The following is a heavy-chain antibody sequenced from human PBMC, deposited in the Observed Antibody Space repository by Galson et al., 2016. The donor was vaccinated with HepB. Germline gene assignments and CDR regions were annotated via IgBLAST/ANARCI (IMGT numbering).Heavy chain of an antibody. CDR1: GFSIYV. CDR2: FSGSDGST. CDR3: ARAGEDYGGHPSNY. J-gene: IGHJ4*02. D-gene: IGHD4-23*01. Sequence: SLRLSCAASGFSIYVMSWVRQAPGRGLEWVATFSGSDGSTFYGDSVKGRFIISRDSSKTTLFLQMNSLRVEDTAVYYCARAGEDYGGHPSNYWGQGTLVTVSS. V-gene: IGHV3-23*01.